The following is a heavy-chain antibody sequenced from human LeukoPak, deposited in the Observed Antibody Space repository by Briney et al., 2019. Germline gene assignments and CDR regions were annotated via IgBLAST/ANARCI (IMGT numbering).Heavy chain of an antibody. CDR2: IYPGDSRT. CDR1: GDTLATNW. J-gene: IGHJ5*02. CDR3: ACRQFNSPWFDP. Sequence: GESLKISCKGSGDTLATNWIGWVRQLPGKSLEWRGVIYPGDSRTRYNPSFQFQVTISADKTTISAYLQWSSLQASYGGMYYCACRQFNSPWFDPWGPGTLVTVS. D-gene: IGHD4-11*01. V-gene: IGHV5-51*01.